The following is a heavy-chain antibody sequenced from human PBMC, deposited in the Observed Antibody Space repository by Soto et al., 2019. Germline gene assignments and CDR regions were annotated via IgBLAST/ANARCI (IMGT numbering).Heavy chain of an antibody. J-gene: IGHJ4*02. V-gene: IGHV3-23*01. CDR1: GVTFSSYA. Sequence: PGGSLRLACAASGVTFSSYAMSWVRQAPGKGLEWVSAISGSGGSTYYADSVKGRFTISRDNSKNTLYLQMNSLRAEDTAVYYCAKDIAARPHQLYYFDYWGQGTLVTVSS. CDR3: AKDIAARPHQLYYFDY. D-gene: IGHD6-6*01. CDR2: ISGSGGST.